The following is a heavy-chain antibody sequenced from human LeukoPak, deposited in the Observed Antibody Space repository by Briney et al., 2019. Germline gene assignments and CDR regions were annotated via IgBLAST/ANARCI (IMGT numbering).Heavy chain of an antibody. D-gene: IGHD3-22*01. CDR1: GFTFSSYW. Sequence: GGSLRLSCAASGFTFSSYWMSWVRQAPGKGLEWVANIKQDGSEKYYVDSVKGRFTISRDNAKNSLYRQMNSLRAEDTAVYYCARDGRFFTMIRLPTGYWGQGTLVTVSS. CDR3: ARDGRFFTMIRLPTGY. CDR2: IKQDGSEK. J-gene: IGHJ4*02. V-gene: IGHV3-7*01.